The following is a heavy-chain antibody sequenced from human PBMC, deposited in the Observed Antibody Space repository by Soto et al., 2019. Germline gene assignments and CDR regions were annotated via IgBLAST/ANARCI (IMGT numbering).Heavy chain of an antibody. D-gene: IGHD2-2*01. CDR1: GFTFSSYG. J-gene: IGHJ3*02. V-gene: IGHV3-33*01. CDR3: AREGYCSSTSCYAYAFDI. CDR2: IWYDGSNK. Sequence: GGSLRLSCAASGFTFSSYGMHWVRQAPGKGLEWVAVIWYDGSNKYYADSVKGRFTISRDNSKNTLYLQMNSLRAEDTAVYYCAREGYCSSTSCYAYAFDIWGQGTMVTVSS.